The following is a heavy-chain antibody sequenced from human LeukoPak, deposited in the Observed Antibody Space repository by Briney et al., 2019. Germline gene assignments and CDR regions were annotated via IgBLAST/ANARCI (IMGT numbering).Heavy chain of an antibody. J-gene: IGHJ4*02. Sequence: PGGSLRLSCAASGFTFSSYAMHWVRQAPGKGLEYVSAISSNGGSTYYANSVKGRFTISRDNAKNSLYLQMNSLRAEDTAVYYCARDNGDYVDYWGQGTLVTVSS. CDR3: ARDNGDYVDY. V-gene: IGHV3-64*01. CDR2: ISSNGGST. CDR1: GFTFSSYA. D-gene: IGHD4-17*01.